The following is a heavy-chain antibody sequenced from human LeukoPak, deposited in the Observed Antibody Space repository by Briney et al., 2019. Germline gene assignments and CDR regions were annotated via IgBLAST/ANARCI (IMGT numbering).Heavy chain of an antibody. Sequence: GGPLRLSCAASGFTVFSNYMSWVRQAPGKGLEWVSVIYSDGTTYYADSVQGRFTISRDNSKSTVYLQMKSLRAEDTAVYFCARERSYYYYYMDVWGKGTTVTVSS. CDR1: GFTVFSNY. CDR2: IYSDGTT. V-gene: IGHV3-53*01. J-gene: IGHJ6*03. D-gene: IGHD3-10*01. CDR3: ARERSYYYYYMDV.